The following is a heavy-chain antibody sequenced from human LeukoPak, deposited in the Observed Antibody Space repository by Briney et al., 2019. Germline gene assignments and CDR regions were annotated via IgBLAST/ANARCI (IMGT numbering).Heavy chain of an antibody. CDR2: ISSRNGNT. V-gene: IGHV3-23*01. Sequence: PGGSLRLSCAASGFTFSDYAMTWVRQAPGKGLEWVSSISSRNGNTFYSDSVKGRVTISRDDSKNTLYLQMNSLRAEDTAVYYCAKGIYCSGGSCYAALDYWGQGTLVTVSS. D-gene: IGHD2-15*01. J-gene: IGHJ4*02. CDR1: GFTFSDYA. CDR3: AKGIYCSGGSCYAALDY.